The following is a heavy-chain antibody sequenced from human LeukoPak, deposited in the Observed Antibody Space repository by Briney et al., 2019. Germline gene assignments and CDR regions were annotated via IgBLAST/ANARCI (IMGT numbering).Heavy chain of an antibody. CDR1: GGSISSGDYY. V-gene: IGHV4-31*03. CDR3: ARVGVAAKSSRYFDY. J-gene: IGHJ4*02. D-gene: IGHD2-15*01. CDR2: IHYSGST. Sequence: SETLSLTCTVSGGSISSGDYYWSWIRQHPGQGLEWIGYIHYSGSTHYNPSLKSRVTISVDTSKKQFSLKLSSVTAADTAVYYCARVGVAAKSSRYFDYWGQGTLVTVSS.